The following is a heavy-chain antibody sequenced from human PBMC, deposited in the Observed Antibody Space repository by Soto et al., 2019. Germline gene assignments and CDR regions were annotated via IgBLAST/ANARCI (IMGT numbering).Heavy chain of an antibody. V-gene: IGHV4-30-4*01. CDR3: ARDCGGFGELSCSQGAFDI. Sequence: NPSETLSLTCTVSGGSISSGDYYWSWIRQPPGKGLEWIGYIYYSGSTYYNPSLKSRVTISVDTSKNQFSLKLSSVTAADTAVYYCARDCGGFGELSCSQGAFDIWGQGTMVTVSS. J-gene: IGHJ3*02. CDR1: GGSISSGDYY. CDR2: IYYSGST. D-gene: IGHD3-10*01.